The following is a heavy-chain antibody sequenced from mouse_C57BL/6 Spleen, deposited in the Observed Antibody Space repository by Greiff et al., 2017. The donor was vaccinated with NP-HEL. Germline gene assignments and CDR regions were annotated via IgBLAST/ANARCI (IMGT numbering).Heavy chain of an antibody. CDR2: INPNNGGT. CDR3: ARVYYGSSSDY. Sequence: EVQLQQSGPELVKPGASVKISCKASGYTFTDYYMNWVKQSHGKSLEWIGDINPNNGGTSYNQKFKGKATLTVDKSSSTAYMELRSLTSEDSAVYYCARVYYGSSSDYWGQGTTLTVSS. D-gene: IGHD1-1*01. CDR1: GYTFTDYY. V-gene: IGHV1-26*01. J-gene: IGHJ2*01.